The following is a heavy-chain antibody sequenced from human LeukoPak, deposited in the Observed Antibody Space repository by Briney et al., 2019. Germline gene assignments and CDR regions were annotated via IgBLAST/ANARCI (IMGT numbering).Heavy chain of an antibody. J-gene: IGHJ4*02. D-gene: IGHD4-17*01. CDR2: IWYDGSNK. Sequence: GRSLRLSCAASGFTFSSYGMHWVRQAPGKGLEWVAVIWYDGSNKYYADSVKGRFTISRDNSKNTLYLQMNSLRAEDTAVYYCARDAAGATVTPFDYWGQGTLVTVSS. CDR3: ARDAAGATVTPFDY. V-gene: IGHV3-33*01. CDR1: GFTFSSYG.